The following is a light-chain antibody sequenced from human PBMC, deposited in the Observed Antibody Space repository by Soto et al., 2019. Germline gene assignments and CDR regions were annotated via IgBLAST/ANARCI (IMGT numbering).Light chain of an antibody. V-gene: IGKV3-20*01. CDR2: GAS. CDR1: QSVRSTY. J-gene: IGKJ1*01. Sequence: EVVLTQSPGTLSLSPGERATLSCRASQSVRSTYFAWYQQKPGQAPRLLIYGASRRATRIPDRFSGSGSGTDFTLTISRLDPEDFAVYYCQQYGSSLWTFGQGTKVEIK. CDR3: QQYGSSLWT.